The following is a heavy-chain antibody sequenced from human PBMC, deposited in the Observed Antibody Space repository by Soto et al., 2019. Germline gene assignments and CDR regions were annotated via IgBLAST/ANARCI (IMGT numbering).Heavy chain of an antibody. D-gene: IGHD6-25*01. CDR3: ARGFTGSAGRFDP. V-gene: IGHV5-51*01. CDR2: IYPGDSET. Sequence: GECLNISCKCSGYKFATYWIACVRQMPGRGLEWMGIIYPGDSETIYSSSFRGHVTISADKSLNTAYLQWDSLTASDSAIYYCARGFTGSAGRFDPWGQGTVVTVSS. CDR1: GYKFATYW. J-gene: IGHJ5*02.